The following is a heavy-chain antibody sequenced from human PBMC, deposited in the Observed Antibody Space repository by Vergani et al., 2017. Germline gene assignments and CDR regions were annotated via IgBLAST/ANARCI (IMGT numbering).Heavy chain of an antibody. J-gene: IGHJ5*02. D-gene: IGHD6-13*01. CDR1: GYTFTGYY. Sequence: QVQLVQSGAEVKKPGASVKVSCKASGYTFTGYYMHWVRQAPGQGLEWRGWINHNSGGTNYAQKFQGRVTMTRDTSISTAYMELSRLRSDDTAVYYCARPINRQQLSLSPWGQGTLVTVSS. CDR2: INHNSGGT. V-gene: IGHV1-2*02. CDR3: ARPINRQQLSLSP.